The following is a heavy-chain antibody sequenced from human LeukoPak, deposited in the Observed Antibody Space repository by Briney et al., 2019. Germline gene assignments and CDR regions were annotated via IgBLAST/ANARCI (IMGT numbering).Heavy chain of an antibody. CDR1: GGSISSYY. CDR2: IYTSGST. J-gene: IGHJ4*02. V-gene: IGHV4-4*07. D-gene: IGHD3-22*01. Sequence: SETLSLTCTVSGGSISSYYWSWIRQPAGKGLEWIGRIYTSGSTNYNPSLKSRVTMSVATSKNQFSLKLSSVTAADTAVYYCARSYYYDSSGYWDYFDYWGQGTLVTVSS. CDR3: ARSYYYDSSGYWDYFDY.